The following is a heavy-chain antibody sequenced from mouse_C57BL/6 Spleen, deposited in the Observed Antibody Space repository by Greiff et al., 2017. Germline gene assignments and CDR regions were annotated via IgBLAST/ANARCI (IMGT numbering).Heavy chain of an antibody. CDR3: ARDYDYDGGAFAY. J-gene: IGHJ3*01. D-gene: IGHD2-4*01. CDR2: IYPGSGNT. CDR1: GYTFTDYY. V-gene: IGHV1-76*01. Sequence: QVHVKQSGAELVRPGASVKLSCKASGYTFTDYYINWVKQRPGQGLEWIARIYPGSGNTYYNEKFKGKATLTAEKSSSTAYMQLSSLTSEDSAVYFCARDYDYDGGAFAYWGQGTLVTVSA.